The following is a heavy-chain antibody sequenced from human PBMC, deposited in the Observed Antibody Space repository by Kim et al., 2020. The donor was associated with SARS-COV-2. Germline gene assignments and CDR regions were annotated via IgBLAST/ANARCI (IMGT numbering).Heavy chain of an antibody. CDR2: IRSKAYGGTT. CDR1: GFTFGDYA. J-gene: IGHJ4*02. CDR3: TREGWELLRLFDY. V-gene: IGHV3-49*03. Sequence: GGSLRLSCTASGFTFGDYAMSWFRQAPGKGLEWVGFIRSKAYGGTTEYAASVKGRFTISRDDSKSIAYLQMNSLKTEDTAVYYCTREGWELLRLFDYWGQGTLVTVSS. D-gene: IGHD1-26*01.